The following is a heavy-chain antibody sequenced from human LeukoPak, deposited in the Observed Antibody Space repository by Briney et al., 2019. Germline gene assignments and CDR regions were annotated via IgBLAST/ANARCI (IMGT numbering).Heavy chain of an antibody. J-gene: IGHJ1*01. D-gene: IGHD3-10*01. Sequence: GGSLRLSCVVSGFTFYNAWMSWVRQAPGKGLECVGRIRSNTDGGTADYAAPVKGRFTISRDDSRHTMYLQMKSLKTEDTAVYYCTINLYVSGEGAPVIVCSGSASARTEFSQH. CDR3: TINLYVSGEGAPVIVCSGSASARTEFSQH. V-gene: IGHV3-15*01. CDR1: GFTFYNAW. CDR2: IRSNTDGGTA.